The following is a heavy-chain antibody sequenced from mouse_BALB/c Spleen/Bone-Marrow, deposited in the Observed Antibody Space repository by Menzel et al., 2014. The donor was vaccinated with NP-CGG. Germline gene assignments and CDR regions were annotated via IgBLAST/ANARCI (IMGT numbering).Heavy chain of an antibody. CDR2: IRNKANGYTT. J-gene: IGHJ2*01. CDR1: GFTFTDYY. V-gene: IGHV7-3*02. CDR3: ARALIVFDY. Sequence: EVNLVESGVGLVQPGGSLRLSWATSGFTFTDYYMSWVRQPPGKALEWLGFIRNKANGYTTEYSASVKGRFTISRDNSQSILYLQMNSLSAEDSAPYSCARALIVFDYRAQDITRTVSS.